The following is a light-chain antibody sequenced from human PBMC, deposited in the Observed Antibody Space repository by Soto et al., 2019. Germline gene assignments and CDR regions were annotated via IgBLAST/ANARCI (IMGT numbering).Light chain of an antibody. CDR2: DVS. CDR1: SSDVGGYKY. J-gene: IGLJ1*01. Sequence: QSALTQPRSVSGSPGQSVTISCTGTSSDVGGYKYVSWYQQHPGKAPKLMIYDVSKRPSGVPDRFSGSKSGNTASLTISGLQAEDEADYYCCSYAGSYRYVFGTGTKLTVL. CDR3: CSYAGSYRYV. V-gene: IGLV2-11*01.